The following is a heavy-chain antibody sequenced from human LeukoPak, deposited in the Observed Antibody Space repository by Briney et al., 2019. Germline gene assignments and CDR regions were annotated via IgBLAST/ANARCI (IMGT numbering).Heavy chain of an antibody. Sequence: GGSLRLSCAASGFTFDDYAMHWVRQAPGKGLEWVSLISWDGGSTYYADSVKGRFTISRDNSKNSLYLQMNSLRAEDTALYYCAKPNSSSWYGNFDYWGQGTLVTVSS. J-gene: IGHJ4*02. D-gene: IGHD6-13*01. CDR3: AKPNSSSWYGNFDY. CDR2: ISWDGGST. V-gene: IGHV3-43D*04. CDR1: GFTFDDYA.